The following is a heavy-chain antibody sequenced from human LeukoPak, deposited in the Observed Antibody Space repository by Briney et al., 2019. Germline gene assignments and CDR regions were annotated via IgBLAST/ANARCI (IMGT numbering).Heavy chain of an antibody. J-gene: IGHJ5*01. CDR3: ARGAYYYDSSDPFDS. CDR1: GYTFTSYG. CDR2: ISAYNGNT. D-gene: IGHD3-22*01. V-gene: IGHV1-18*01. Sequence: ASVKVSCKASGYTFTSYGISWVRQAPGQGLEWMGWISAYNGNTNYAQKLQGRVTMTTDTSTSTAYMELRSLRSDDTAVYYCARGAYYYDSSDPFDSWGQGTLVTVSS.